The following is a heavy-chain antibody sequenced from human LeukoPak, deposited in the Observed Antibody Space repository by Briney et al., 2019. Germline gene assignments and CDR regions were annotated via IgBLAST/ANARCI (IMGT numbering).Heavy chain of an antibody. CDR2: ISSSSSYI. J-gene: IGHJ6*02. Sequence: PGGSLRLSCAASGFTFSSYSMNWVRQAPGKGLEWVSSISSSSSYIYYADSVKGRFTISRANAKNSLYLQMNSLRAEDTAVYYCARVGCTNGVCYIHGVYYYYGMDVWGQGTTVTVSS. D-gene: IGHD2-8*01. V-gene: IGHV3-21*01. CDR3: ARVGCTNGVCYIHGVYYYYGMDV. CDR1: GFTFSSYS.